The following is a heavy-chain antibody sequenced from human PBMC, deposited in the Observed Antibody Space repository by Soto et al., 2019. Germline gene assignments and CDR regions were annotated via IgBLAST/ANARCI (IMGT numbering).Heavy chain of an antibody. CDR3: ARRGYCSSTSCYPYYYYGMDV. V-gene: IGHV4-4*02. CDR2: IYHSGST. J-gene: IGHJ6*02. D-gene: IGHD2-2*01. Sequence: AETLSLTCAVSGGSIISSNCWSWFRDPPGKVLEWIGEIYHSGSTNYNPSLKSRVTISVDKSKNQFSLKLSSVTAADTAVYYCARRGYCSSTSCYPYYYYGMDVWGQGTTVTVSS. CDR1: GGSIISSNC.